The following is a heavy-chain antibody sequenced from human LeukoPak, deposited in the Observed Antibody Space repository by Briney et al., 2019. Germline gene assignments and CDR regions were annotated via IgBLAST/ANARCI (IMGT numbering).Heavy chain of an antibody. CDR2: INPNNGGT. CDR3: ARVLSAVRPLDY. J-gene: IGHJ4*02. CDR1: GYTFTDYY. D-gene: IGHD4-11*01. Sequence: ASVKVSCKASGYTFTDYYIHWVRQARGQGLEWMGGINPNNGGTNYAQKFQGRVTMTRDRSISTAYMELSRLISDDTAVYSCARVLSAVRPLDYWGQGTLVTVSS. V-gene: IGHV1-2*02.